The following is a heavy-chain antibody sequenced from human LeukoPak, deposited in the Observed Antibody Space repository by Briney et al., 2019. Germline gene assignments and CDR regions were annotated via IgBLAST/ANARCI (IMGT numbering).Heavy chain of an antibody. CDR2: IFYSGNT. CDR3: ARLPSNPYYYGSGTYLDY. J-gene: IGHJ4*02. V-gene: IGHV4-39*01. Sequence: SETLSLTCTVSGGSINSSSYYWGWIRQPPGKGLEWIGSIFYSGNTYDNPSLKSRVTISVDTSKNQFSLRLSSVTAADTAVYYCARLPSNPYYYGSGTYLDYWGQGTLVTVSS. CDR1: GGSINSSSYY. D-gene: IGHD3-10*01.